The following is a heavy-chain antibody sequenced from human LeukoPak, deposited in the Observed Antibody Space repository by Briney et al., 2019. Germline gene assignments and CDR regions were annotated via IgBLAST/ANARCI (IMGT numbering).Heavy chain of an antibody. CDR1: GYTFTSYG. D-gene: IGHD4-17*01. J-gene: IGHJ4*02. Sequence: ASVKLSCKASGYTFTSYGITWVRQAPGQGLEWMGWISAYNGNTNYAQNLKGRFTMTTDTSTNTAYMQLRSLRSDDTAVYYCASIDYGGKSYGYWGQGTLVTVSS. CDR2: ISAYNGNT. V-gene: IGHV1-18*01. CDR3: ASIDYGGKSYGY.